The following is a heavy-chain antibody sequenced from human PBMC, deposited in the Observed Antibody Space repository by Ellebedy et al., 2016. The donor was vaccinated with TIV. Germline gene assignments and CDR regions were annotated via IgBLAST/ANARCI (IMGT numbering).Heavy chain of an antibody. CDR2: ISGDGGST. CDR3: RQGHYADY. CDR1: GFTSRNFF. V-gene: IGHV3-23*01. Sequence: GGSLRLSXALSGFTSRNFFMSWVRQTPGKGLEWVSTISGDGGSTYFADSVKGRFTISRDNSKNTMYMQMNSLGADDTAVYYCRQGHYADYWGQGTLVTVSS. J-gene: IGHJ4*02.